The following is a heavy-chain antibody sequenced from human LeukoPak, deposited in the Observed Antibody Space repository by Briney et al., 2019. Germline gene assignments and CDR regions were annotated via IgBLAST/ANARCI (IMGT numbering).Heavy chain of an antibody. CDR3: ARSSSYEIDNWFDP. D-gene: IGHD3-22*01. J-gene: IGHJ5*02. Sequence: SVKLSCKASGATFTSYAISGVRQAPGQGLEWMGGIIPIFGTANYAQKFQGRVTITADESTSTAYMELSSLRSEDTAVYYCARSSSYEIDNWFDPWGQGTLVTVSS. CDR1: GATFTSYA. V-gene: IGHV1-69*13. CDR2: IIPIFGTA.